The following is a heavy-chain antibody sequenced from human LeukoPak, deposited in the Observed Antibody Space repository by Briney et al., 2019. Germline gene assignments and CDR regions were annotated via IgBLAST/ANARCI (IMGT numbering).Heavy chain of an antibody. J-gene: IGHJ4*02. CDR3: TTGLLWFGELGY. V-gene: IGHV3-15*01. CDR1: GFTFSSYS. Sequence: GGSLRLSCAASGFTFSSYSMNWVRQAPGKGLEWVGRIKSKTDGETKDYAAPVKGRFIVSRDDSKSTVYLQMDSLKTEDTAIYYCTTGLLWFGELGYWGQGTLVTVSS. CDR2: IKSKTDGETK. D-gene: IGHD3-10*01.